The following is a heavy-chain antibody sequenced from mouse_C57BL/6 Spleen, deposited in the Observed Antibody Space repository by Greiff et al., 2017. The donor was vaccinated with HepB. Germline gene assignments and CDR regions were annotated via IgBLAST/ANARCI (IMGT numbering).Heavy chain of an antibody. CDR3: ASGTIYYDYDGYFDV. CDR1: GYSITSGYY. CDR2: ISYDGSN. V-gene: IGHV3-6*01. Sequence: EVKLQESGPGLVKPSQSLSLTCSVTGYSITSGYYWNWIRQFPGNKLEWMGYISYDGSNNYNPSLKNRISITRDTSKNQFFLKLNSVTTEDTATYYCASGTIYYDYDGYFDVWGTGTTVTVSS. J-gene: IGHJ1*03. D-gene: IGHD2-4*01.